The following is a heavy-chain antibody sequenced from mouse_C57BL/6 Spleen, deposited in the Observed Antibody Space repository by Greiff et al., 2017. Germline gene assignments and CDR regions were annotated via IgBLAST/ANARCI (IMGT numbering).Heavy chain of an antibody. D-gene: IGHD2-12*01. J-gene: IGHJ1*03. V-gene: IGHV1-9*01. CDR1: GYTFTGYW. Sequence: QVQLQQSGAELMKPGASVKLSCKATGYTFTGYWIEWVKQRPGHGLEWIGEILPGSGSTTYNEKFKGKATFTADTSSNTAYMQLSSLTTEDSAIYYCARPYCSGYFDVWGTGTTVTVSS. CDR2: ILPGSGST. CDR3: ARPYCSGYFDV.